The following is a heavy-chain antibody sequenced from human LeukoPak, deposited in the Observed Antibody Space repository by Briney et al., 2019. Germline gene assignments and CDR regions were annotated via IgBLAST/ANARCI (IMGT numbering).Heavy chain of an antibody. D-gene: IGHD3-22*01. V-gene: IGHV1-2*02. CDR2: INPNSGGT. CDR3: ARDTYYYDSSGYGNFDY. Sequence: ASVKVSCKASGGTFSSYAISWVRQAPGQGLEWMGWINPNSGGTNYAQKFQGRVTMTRDTSISTAYMELSRLRSDDTAVYYCARDTYYYDSSGYGNFDYWGQGTLVTVSS. CDR1: GGTFSSYA. J-gene: IGHJ4*02.